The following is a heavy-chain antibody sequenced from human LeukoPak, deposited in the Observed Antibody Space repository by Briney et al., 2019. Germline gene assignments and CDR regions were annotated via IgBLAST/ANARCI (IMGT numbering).Heavy chain of an antibody. V-gene: IGHV1-69*05. D-gene: IGHD4-17*01. CDR2: IMPLFGTA. J-gene: IGHJ5*02. CDR1: GGTFNNSA. CDR3: ARDVHGDYGSGWFDP. Sequence: SVKVSCKTSGGTFNNSAISWVRQAPGQGLEWLGGIMPLFGTAGYAQKFQGKVTITKQESTRTVYLELTSLTSDDTAVYYCARDVHGDYGSGWFDPGGQGTLVSVSS.